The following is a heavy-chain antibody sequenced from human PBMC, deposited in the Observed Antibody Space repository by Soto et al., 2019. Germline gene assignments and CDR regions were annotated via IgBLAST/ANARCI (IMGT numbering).Heavy chain of an antibody. J-gene: IGHJ5*02. CDR1: GYSFTSYW. CDR3: ARSRGYCSSTSCWENWFDP. Sequence: LGESLKISCNGSGYSFTSYWIGWGRQMPGKGLEWMGIIYPGDSDTRYSPSFQGQVTISADKSISTAYLQWSSLKASDTAMYYCARSRGYCSSTSCWENWFDPWGQGTLVTVSS. D-gene: IGHD2-2*01. CDR2: IYPGDSDT. V-gene: IGHV5-51*01.